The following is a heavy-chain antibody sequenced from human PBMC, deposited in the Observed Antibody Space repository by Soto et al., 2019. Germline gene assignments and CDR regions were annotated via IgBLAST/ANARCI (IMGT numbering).Heavy chain of an antibody. CDR2: IYYSGST. J-gene: IGHJ5*02. D-gene: IGHD3-10*01. CDR3: AIVPYYDSGSLNWFDP. Sequence: PSETLSLTCTVSGGSISSGGYYWSWIRQHPGKGLEWIGYIYYSGSTYYNPSLKSRVTISVDTSKNQFSLKLSSVTAADTSVYYCAIVPYYDSGSLNWFDPWGQGTLVNGSS. CDR1: GGSISSGGYY. V-gene: IGHV4-31*03.